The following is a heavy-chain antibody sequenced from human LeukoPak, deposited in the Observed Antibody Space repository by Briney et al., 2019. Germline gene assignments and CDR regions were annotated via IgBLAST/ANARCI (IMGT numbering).Heavy chain of an antibody. CDR3: ARTPQFGVVIIYWFDR. D-gene: IGHD3-3*01. CDR1: GYTFTSYG. CDR2: ISAYNGNT. Sequence: GASVKVSCKASGYTFTSYGISWVRQAPGQGLEWMGWISAYNGNTNYAQKLQGRVTMTTDTSTSTAYMELRSLRSDDTAVYYCARTPQFGVVIIYWFDRWGQGTLVTVSS. V-gene: IGHV1-18*01. J-gene: IGHJ5*02.